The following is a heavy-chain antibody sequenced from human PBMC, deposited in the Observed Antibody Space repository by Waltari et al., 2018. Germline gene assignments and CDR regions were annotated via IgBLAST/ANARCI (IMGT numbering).Heavy chain of an antibody. V-gene: IGHV4-30-4*08. J-gene: IGHJ4*02. CDR2: IYYSGST. CDR3: ARDGVGTTVTTGFDY. CDR1: GGSISSGDSY. Sequence: QVQLQESGPGLVKPSQTLSLTCTVSGGSISSGDSYWSWIRQPPGKGLEWIGYIYYSGSTYYNPSLKSRVTISVDTSKNQFSLKLSSVTAADTAVYYCARDGVGTTVTTGFDYWGQGTLVTVSS. D-gene: IGHD4-4*01.